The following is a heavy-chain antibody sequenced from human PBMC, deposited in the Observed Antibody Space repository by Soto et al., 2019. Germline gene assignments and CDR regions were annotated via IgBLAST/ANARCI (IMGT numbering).Heavy chain of an antibody. CDR2: IHYSGST. CDR1: GGSMSSVGYY. J-gene: IGHJ5*02. D-gene: IGHD2-2*01. Sequence: SETLSLTCTVSGGSMSSVGYYWTWIRQHPGKGLEWIGYIHYSGSTYYNPSLKSRVTISVDTSKNQFSLKLSSVTAADTAVYYCARGLRRQLLNWFDPWGQGTLVTVSS. CDR3: ARGLRRQLLNWFDP. V-gene: IGHV4-31*03.